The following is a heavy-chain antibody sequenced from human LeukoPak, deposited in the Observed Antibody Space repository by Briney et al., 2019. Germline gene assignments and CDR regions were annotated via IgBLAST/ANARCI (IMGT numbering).Heavy chain of an antibody. CDR2: ISSSSSYI. Sequence: PGRSLRLSCAASGFTFSSYSMNWVRQAPGKGLEWVSSISSSSSYIYYADSVKGRFTISRDNAKNSLYLQMNSLRAEDTAVYYCVLTGYSSSWHFDYWGQGTLVTVSS. J-gene: IGHJ4*02. CDR3: VLTGYSSSWHFDY. CDR1: GFTFSSYS. V-gene: IGHV3-21*01. D-gene: IGHD6-13*01.